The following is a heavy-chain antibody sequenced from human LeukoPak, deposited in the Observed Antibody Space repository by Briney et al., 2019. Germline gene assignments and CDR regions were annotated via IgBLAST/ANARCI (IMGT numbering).Heavy chain of an antibody. J-gene: IGHJ4*02. D-gene: IGHD4-23*01. V-gene: IGHV3-74*01. CDR1: GFTFSSYW. CDR2: INSDGSST. Sequence: VGSLRLSCAASGFTFSSYWMHWVRHAPGKGLVWVSRINSDGSSTSYADSVKGRFTISRDNAKNTLYLQMNSLRAEDTAVYYCARVGYSAQVDYWGQGTLVTVSS. CDR3: ARVGYSAQVDY.